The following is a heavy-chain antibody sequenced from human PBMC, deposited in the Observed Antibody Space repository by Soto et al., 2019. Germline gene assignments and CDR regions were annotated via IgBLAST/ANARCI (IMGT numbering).Heavy chain of an antibody. CDR3: ARGGGVGVAGSAAFDM. CDR1: GYPVTAYY. V-gene: IGHV1-2*02. D-gene: IGHD3-3*01. CDR2: INPATGAA. Sequence: QLHLVQSGAVVKKPGASVTVSCSASGYPVTAYYMHWVRQAPGRGLEWMGGINPATGAAKYTQTFQGRVTMTRDTPTRTVFRELSGLTSEDTAVFYCARGGGVGVAGSAAFDMWGQGTLVTVSS. J-gene: IGHJ3*02.